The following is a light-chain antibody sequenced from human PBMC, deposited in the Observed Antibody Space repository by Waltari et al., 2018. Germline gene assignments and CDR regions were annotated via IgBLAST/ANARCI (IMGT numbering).Light chain of an antibody. J-gene: IGKJ5*01. CDR3: QQLKSYPIT. V-gene: IGKV1-9*01. Sequence: NQLTQSPSSLSASVGDRFPITCRASQAISGYLAWYQQKPGKAPKLLIYAASTLQSGVPSRFSGSGSGTDFTLTISSLQPEDFATYYCQQLKSYPITFGQGTRLEIK. CDR1: QAISGY. CDR2: AAS.